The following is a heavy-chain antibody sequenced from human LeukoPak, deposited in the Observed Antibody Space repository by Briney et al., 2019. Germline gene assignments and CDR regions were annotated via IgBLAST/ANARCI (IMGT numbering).Heavy chain of an antibody. Sequence: ASVKVSCKVSGYTLTELSMHWVRQAPGKGLEWMGGFDPEDGETIYAQKFQGRVTMTEDTSTDTAYMELSSLRSEDTAVYYCATDIPTVVVVAGLAFDIWGQGTMVTVSS. D-gene: IGHD2-15*01. CDR3: ATDIPTVVVVAGLAFDI. V-gene: IGHV1-24*01. CDR2: FDPEDGET. J-gene: IGHJ3*02. CDR1: GYTLTELS.